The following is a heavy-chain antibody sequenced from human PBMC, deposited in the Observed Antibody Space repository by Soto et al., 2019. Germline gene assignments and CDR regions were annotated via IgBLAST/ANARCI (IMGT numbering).Heavy chain of an antibody. J-gene: IGHJ4*02. Sequence: VASVKVSCKASGYTFTSYGISWVRQAPGQGLEWMGWISAYNGNTNYAQKLQGRVTMTTDTSTSTAYMELRSLRSDDTAVYYCARASHGYRYGTLDYWGQGTLVTVSS. CDR1: GYTFTSYG. CDR3: ARASHGYRYGTLDY. CDR2: ISAYNGNT. V-gene: IGHV1-18*01. D-gene: IGHD5-18*01.